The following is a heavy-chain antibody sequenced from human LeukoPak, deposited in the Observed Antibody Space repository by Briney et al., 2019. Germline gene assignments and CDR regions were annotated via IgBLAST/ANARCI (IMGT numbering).Heavy chain of an antibody. CDR1: GFTFSSYA. D-gene: IGHD2-15*01. V-gene: IGHV3-23*01. CDR3: AKESRATRFDY. Sequence: GGSLRLSCAVAGFTFSSYAMSWVRQAPGKVLEWVSAISGSGGSTYYADSVKGRFTISRDNSKNTLYLQMNSLRAEDTAVYYCAKESRATRFDYWGQGTLVTVSS. CDR2: ISGSGGST. J-gene: IGHJ4*02.